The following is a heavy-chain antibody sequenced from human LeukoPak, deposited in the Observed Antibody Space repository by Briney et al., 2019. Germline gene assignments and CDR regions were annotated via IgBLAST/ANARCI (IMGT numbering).Heavy chain of an antibody. J-gene: IGHJ4*02. CDR3: ARRVGYSDGTRSDY. D-gene: IGHD5-18*01. V-gene: IGHV3-11*01. CDR2: ISNSGNTI. CDR1: GFTFSDYY. Sequence: GGSLRLSCAASGFTFSDYYMSWIRQAPGKGLEWVSYISNSGNTINYAVSVKGRFTISRDNAKNSLYLQMNSLRADDTAVYYCARRVGYSDGTRSDYWGQGTLVTVSS.